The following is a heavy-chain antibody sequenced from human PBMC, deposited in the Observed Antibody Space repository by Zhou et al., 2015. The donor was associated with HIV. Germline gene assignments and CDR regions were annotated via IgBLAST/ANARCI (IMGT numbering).Heavy chain of an antibody. V-gene: IGHV1-69*01. J-gene: IGHJ4*02. D-gene: IGHD5-18*01. Sequence: QVQLVQSGAEVKKPGSSVKVSCKASGGTFSSYAISWVRQAPGQGLEWMGGIIPIFGTANYAQKFQGRVTITADESTSTAYMELSSLRSEDTAVYYCARDRLADTAMVGMFDYWGQGTLVTVSS. CDR2: IIPIFGTA. CDR3: ARDRLADTAMVGMFDY. CDR1: GGTFSSYA.